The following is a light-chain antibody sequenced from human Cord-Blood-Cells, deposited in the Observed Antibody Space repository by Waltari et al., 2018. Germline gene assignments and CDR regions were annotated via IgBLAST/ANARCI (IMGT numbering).Light chain of an antibody. V-gene: IGKV3-15*01. J-gene: IGKJ1*01. CDR1: QSVGSN. CDR3: QQYNNWPQWT. Sequence: EIVMTQSPATLSVSPGERATLSCRASQSVGSNLAWYQQKPGQAPRRLIYGASTRATGIPARFSGSGSGTEFTLTISSLQSEDFAVYYCQQYNNWPQWTFGQGTKVEIK. CDR2: GAS.